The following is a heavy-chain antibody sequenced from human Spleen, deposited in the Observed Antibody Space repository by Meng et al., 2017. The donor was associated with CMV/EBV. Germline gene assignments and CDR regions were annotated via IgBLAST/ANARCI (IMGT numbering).Heavy chain of an antibody. CDR3: ARDRVPAAAQAEFDAFDI. CDR2: IYYSGST. Sequence: SETLSLTCTVSGGSVSSGSYYWSWIRQPPGKGLEWIGYIYYSGSTNYNPSLKSRVTISVDTSKNQFSLKLSSVTAADTAVYYCARDRVPAAAQAEFDAFDIWGQGTMVTVSS. V-gene: IGHV4-61*01. CDR1: GGSVSSGSYY. D-gene: IGHD6-13*01. J-gene: IGHJ3*02.